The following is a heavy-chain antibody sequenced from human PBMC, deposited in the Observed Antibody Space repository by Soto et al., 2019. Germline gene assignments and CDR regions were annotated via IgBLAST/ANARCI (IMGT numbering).Heavy chain of an antibody. CDR3: ARQESGASYSSSSRSLDY. CDR1: GDSTSSGGYY. V-gene: IGHV4-31*03. D-gene: IGHD6-6*01. Sequence: LSLTCTVSGDSTSSGGYYWGWIRQYPGKGLEWIGYIFYRGTTFYNPSLKSRVSISVDTSNNQFSLKLSSVTAADTAVYYCARQESGASYSSSSRSLDYWGQGTLVTVSS. J-gene: IGHJ4*02. CDR2: IFYRGTT.